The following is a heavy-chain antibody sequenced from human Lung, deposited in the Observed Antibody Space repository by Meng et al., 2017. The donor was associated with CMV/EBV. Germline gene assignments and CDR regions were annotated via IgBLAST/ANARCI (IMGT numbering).Heavy chain of an antibody. J-gene: IGHJ4*02. CDR2: IKPTTEHETI. CDR3: TTVNWNYYDY. CDR1: GFTISNAK. Sequence: GGSLRLXCAGSGFTISNAKISWVRQAPGKGLEWVARIKPTTEHETIDYAAPVEGRFTISRDDSRNTVYLQMNSLKSEDTAVYFCTTVNWNYYDYWGQETVVTVSS. V-gene: IGHV3-15*01. D-gene: IGHD1-1*01.